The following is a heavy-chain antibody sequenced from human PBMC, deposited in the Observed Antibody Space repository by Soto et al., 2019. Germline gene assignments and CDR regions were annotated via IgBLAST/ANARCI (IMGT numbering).Heavy chain of an antibody. D-gene: IGHD3-3*01. CDR2: ISGSGGST. CDR3: AKEGITIFGVGPPPMAV. V-gene: IGHV3-23*01. J-gene: IGHJ6*03. Sequence: GKGLEWVSAISGSGGSTYYADSVKGRFTISRDNSKNTLYLQMNSLRAEDTAVYYCAKEGITIFGVGPPPMAVWGKGTTVTVSS.